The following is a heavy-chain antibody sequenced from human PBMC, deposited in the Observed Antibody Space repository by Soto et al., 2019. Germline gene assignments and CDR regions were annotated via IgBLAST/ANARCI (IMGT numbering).Heavy chain of an antibody. J-gene: IGHJ3*02. D-gene: IGHD3-3*01. CDR3: AKVQEATIFWADACDI. CDR1: GFTFSSYA. V-gene: IGHV3-23*01. Sequence: EVQLLESGGGLVQPGGSLRLSCAASGFTFSSYAMSWVRQAPGKGLEWVSAISGSGGSTYYADSVKGRFTISRDNSKNTLYLQMNSLRAEDTAVYYCAKVQEATIFWADACDIWGQGTMVTFSS. CDR2: ISGSGGST.